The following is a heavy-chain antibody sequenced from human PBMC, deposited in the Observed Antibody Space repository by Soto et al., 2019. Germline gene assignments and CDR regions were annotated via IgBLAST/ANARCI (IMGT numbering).Heavy chain of an antibody. J-gene: IGHJ6*03. D-gene: IGHD2-15*01. CDR2: INHSGST. CDR3: ARRCSGGSCYSLYYYYYMDV. Sequence: PSETLFLTCAHYGRSFSGYYWSWVRQPPGKGGKWIGEINHSGSTNYNPSLKSRVTISVDTSKNQFSLRLSSVTAADMAVYYCARRCSGGSCYSLYYYYYMDVWGKGTTVTVSS. CDR1: GRSFSGYY. V-gene: IGHV4-34*01.